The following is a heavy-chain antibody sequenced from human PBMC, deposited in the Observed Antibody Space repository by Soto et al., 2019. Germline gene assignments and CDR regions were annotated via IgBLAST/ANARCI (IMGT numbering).Heavy chain of an antibody. J-gene: IGHJ5*02. V-gene: IGHV3-73*01. CDR1: GFTFSDST. CDR2: IRGKADNYAT. D-gene: IGHD4-17*01. Sequence: GGSLRLSCAASGFTFSDSTIHWVRQASGKGLEWVGRIRGKADNYATAYAASMKGRFTISRDDSKNTAYLHMNSLKTEDTAVYYCTSGSYGDYRVDPWGQGTLVTVSS. CDR3: TSGSYGDYRVDP.